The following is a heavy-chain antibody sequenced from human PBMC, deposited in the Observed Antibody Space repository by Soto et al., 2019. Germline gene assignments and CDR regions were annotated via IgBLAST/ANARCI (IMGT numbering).Heavy chain of an antibody. CDR3: ATGQKLYDTSGMGWIDT. V-gene: IGHV4-31*03. D-gene: IGHD3-22*01. Sequence: QMQLQESGPGLVRPSETLSLTCTVSGDSISSGHYYWTWIRQPPGKSFEWLGNVYYSGKTYYNPSLKRRVIVTIDTSNNKFSLRLRSVTAADTAVYFCATGQKLYDTSGMGWIDTWGQGTRVIVSS. CDR2: VYYSGKT. CDR1: GDSISSGHYY. J-gene: IGHJ5*02.